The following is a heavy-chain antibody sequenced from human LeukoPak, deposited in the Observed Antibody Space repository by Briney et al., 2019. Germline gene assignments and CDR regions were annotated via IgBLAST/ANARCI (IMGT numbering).Heavy chain of an antibody. CDR2: INHSGST. V-gene: IGHV4-34*01. D-gene: IGHD2-2*02. Sequence: SETLSLTCAVYGGSFSGYYWSWIRQPPGKGLEWIGEINHSGSTNYNPSLKSRVTISVDTSKNQFSLKLSSVTAADTAVYYCARGGYCSSTSCYRGNWFDPWGQGTLATVSS. CDR1: GGSFSGYY. CDR3: ARGGYCSSTSCYRGNWFDP. J-gene: IGHJ5*02.